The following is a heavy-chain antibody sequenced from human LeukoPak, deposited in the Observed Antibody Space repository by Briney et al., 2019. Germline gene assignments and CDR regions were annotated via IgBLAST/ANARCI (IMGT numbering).Heavy chain of an antibody. CDR3: ARRVRKLLWFGDRNGFDY. Sequence: SETLSLTCTVSGGSISSSSYYWSWIRQPPGKGLEWIGEINHSGSTNYNPSLKSRVTISVDTSKNQFSLKLSSVTAADTAVYYCARRVRKLLWFGDRNGFDYWGQGTLVTVSS. V-gene: IGHV4-39*07. J-gene: IGHJ4*02. CDR2: INHSGST. CDR1: GGSISSSSYY. D-gene: IGHD3-10*01.